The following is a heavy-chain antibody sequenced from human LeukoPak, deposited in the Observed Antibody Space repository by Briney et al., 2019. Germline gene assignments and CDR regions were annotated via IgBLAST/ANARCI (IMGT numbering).Heavy chain of an antibody. CDR2: ISGSAVST. CDR1: GFIFSRYA. Sequence: GGSLRLSCAASGFIFSRYAMTWVRQAPGKGLEWVSSISGSAVSTYYADSVKGRFTISRDKSKNTLYLQMNSLRAEDTAVYYCAKVTGSGDAFDIWGQGTMVTVSS. CDR3: AKVTGSGDAFDI. D-gene: IGHD3-10*01. J-gene: IGHJ3*02. V-gene: IGHV3-23*01.